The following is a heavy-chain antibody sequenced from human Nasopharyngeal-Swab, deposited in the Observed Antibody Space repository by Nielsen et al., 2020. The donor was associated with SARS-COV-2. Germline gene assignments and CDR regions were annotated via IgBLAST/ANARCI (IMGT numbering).Heavy chain of an antibody. D-gene: IGHD1-26*01. V-gene: IGHV5-10-1*01. CDR3: ARAPASIVGDTTPNAFDI. CDR1: GYSFTSYW. J-gene: IGHJ3*02. CDR2: IDPSDSYT. Sequence: GESLKISCTGSGYSFTSYWISWVRQMHGKGLEWMGRIDPSDSYTNYSPSFQGHVTISADKSISTAYLQWSSLKASDTAMYYCARAPASIVGDTTPNAFDIWGQGTMVTVSS.